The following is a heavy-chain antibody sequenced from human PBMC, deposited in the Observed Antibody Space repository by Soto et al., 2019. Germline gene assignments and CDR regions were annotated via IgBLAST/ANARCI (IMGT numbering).Heavy chain of an antibody. J-gene: IGHJ6*02. CDR2: ISAYNGNT. CDR1: GYTFTSYG. CDR3: ASSRLREEFYYYYYGMDV. V-gene: IGHV1-18*01. D-gene: IGHD6-25*01. Sequence: GASVKVSCKASGYTFTSYGISWVRQAPGQGLEWMGWISAYNGNTNYAQKLQGRVTMTTDTSTSTAYMELRSLRSDDTAVYYCASSRLREEFYYYYYGMDVWGQGTTVTVSS.